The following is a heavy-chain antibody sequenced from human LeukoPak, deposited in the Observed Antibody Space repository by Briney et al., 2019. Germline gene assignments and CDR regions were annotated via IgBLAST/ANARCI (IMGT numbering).Heavy chain of an antibody. CDR1: GFTFSSYA. D-gene: IGHD3-22*01. Sequence: GGSLRLFCAASGFTFSSYAMHWVRQAPGKGLEWVAFLAYDGGNKYYADSVKGRFTISRDNSKNTLFLQMNSRRAEDTAVYYCARDSSPWYYYDRSGSNGFDPWGQGTLVTVSP. V-gene: IGHV3-30-3*01. CDR3: ARDSSPWYYYDRSGSNGFDP. J-gene: IGHJ5*02. CDR2: LAYDGGNK.